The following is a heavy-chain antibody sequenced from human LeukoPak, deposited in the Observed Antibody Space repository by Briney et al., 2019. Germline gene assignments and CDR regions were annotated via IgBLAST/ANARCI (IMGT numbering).Heavy chain of an antibody. CDR2: INHSGST. CDR1: GGSFSGYY. D-gene: IGHD6-19*01. Sequence: SETLSLTCAVYGGSFSGYYWSWIRQPPGKGLEWIGEINHSGSTNYNPSLKSRVTISVDTSKNQFSLKLSSVTAADTAVYYCARHSRGSGWPFDYWGQGTLVTVSS. V-gene: IGHV4-34*01. J-gene: IGHJ4*02. CDR3: ARHSRGSGWPFDY.